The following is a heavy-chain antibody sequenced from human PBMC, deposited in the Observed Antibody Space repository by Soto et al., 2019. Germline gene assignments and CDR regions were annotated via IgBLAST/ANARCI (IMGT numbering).Heavy chain of an antibody. CDR1: GFTFSSYG. CDR3: AKEGRKWLVLNYFDY. CDR2: ISYDGSNK. D-gene: IGHD6-19*01. J-gene: IGHJ4*02. Sequence: QVQLVESGGGVVQPGRSLRLSCAASGFTFSSYGMHWVRQAPGKGLEWVAVISYDGSNKYYADSVKGRFTISRDNSKNTLYLQMNSLRAEDTAVYYCAKEGRKWLVLNYFDYWGQGTLVTVSS. V-gene: IGHV3-30*18.